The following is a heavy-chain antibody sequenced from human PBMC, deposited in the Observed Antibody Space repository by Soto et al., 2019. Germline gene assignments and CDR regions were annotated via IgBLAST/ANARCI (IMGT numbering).Heavy chain of an antibody. V-gene: IGHV1-8*01. CDR1: GYTFTNND. Sequence: VASVKVSCKASGYTFTNNDINWVRQAPGQGLEWIGWMNTSTNTTDSAEVFEGRVSLTWDTSISTAYMQLNSLKIDDTAVYYCASELVETSSLWLDHWAQGTLVTVSS. D-gene: IGHD6-6*01. CDR2: MNTSTNTT. CDR3: ASELVETSSLWLDH. J-gene: IGHJ5*02.